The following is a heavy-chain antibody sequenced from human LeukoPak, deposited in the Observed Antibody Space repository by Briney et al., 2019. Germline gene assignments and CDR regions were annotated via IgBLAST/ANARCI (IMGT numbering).Heavy chain of an antibody. Sequence: GASVKVSCKASGYTFTSYDINWVRQATGQGLEWMGWMNPNSGNTGYAQKLQGRVTMTRNTSISTAYMELSSLRSEDTAVYYCARALKGAYDFWSGYSGGIWFDPWGQGTLVTVSS. J-gene: IGHJ5*02. CDR2: MNPNSGNT. CDR3: ARALKGAYDFWSGYSGGIWFDP. D-gene: IGHD3-3*01. CDR1: GYTFTSYD. V-gene: IGHV1-8*01.